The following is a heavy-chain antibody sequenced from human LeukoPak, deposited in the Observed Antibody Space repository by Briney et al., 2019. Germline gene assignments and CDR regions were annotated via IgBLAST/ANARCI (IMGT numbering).Heavy chain of an antibody. CDR2: FYPADSNI. D-gene: IGHD4-11*01. CDR3: ARRLVTTADAFDI. CDR1: GYTFTNYW. Sequence: GESLKISCKGSGYTFTNYWIAWVRQMPGTGLEWMGVFYPADSNIRYSPSFQGQVTISADKSITTAYLQWSNLKASDTAIYYCARRLVTTADAFDIRGQGTVVTVSS. V-gene: IGHV5-51*01. J-gene: IGHJ3*02.